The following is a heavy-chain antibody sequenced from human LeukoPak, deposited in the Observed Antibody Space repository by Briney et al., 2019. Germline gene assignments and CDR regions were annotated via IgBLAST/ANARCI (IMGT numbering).Heavy chain of an antibody. CDR1: GFTFSSYA. Sequence: GGSLRLSCAASGFTFSSYAMSWVRQAPGKGLEWVSAISGSGGSTYYADSVKGRFTISRDNSKNTLYLQMNSLRAEDTAVYYCAKDGFGSSWPYYFDYWGQGNLVTVSS. D-gene: IGHD6-13*01. CDR2: ISGSGGST. V-gene: IGHV3-23*01. CDR3: AKDGFGSSWPYYFDY. J-gene: IGHJ4*02.